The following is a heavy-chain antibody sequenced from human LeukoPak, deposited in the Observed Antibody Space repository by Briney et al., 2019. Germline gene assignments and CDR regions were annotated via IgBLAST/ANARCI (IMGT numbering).Heavy chain of an antibody. CDR3: ARHGIGDYYDSSGYYEDYWYFDL. J-gene: IGHJ2*01. D-gene: IGHD3-22*01. CDR1: VGSISSYY. Sequence: SETLSLTCTVSVGSISSYYWSWIRQPPGKGLEWIGYIYYSGSTNYNPSLKSRVTISVDTPKNQFSLKLSSVTAADTAVYYCARHGIGDYYDSSGYYEDYWYFDLWGRGTLVTVSS. CDR2: IYYSGST. V-gene: IGHV4-59*08.